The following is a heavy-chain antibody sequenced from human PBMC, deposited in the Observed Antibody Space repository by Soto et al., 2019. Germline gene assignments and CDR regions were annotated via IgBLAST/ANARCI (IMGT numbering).Heavy chain of an antibody. V-gene: IGHV4-59*08. D-gene: IGHD2-15*01. Sequence: QVQLQESGPGLVKPSETLSLTCTVSGGSISTYYWSWIRQPPGKGLEWIGYIYDSGSTDYNPSLKSRATIPVDTSKNQFSLKLSSVTAADTAVYYCARHGGRYCSGGTCYIYWHFDLWGRGTLVTVSS. CDR2: IYDSGST. CDR3: ARHGGRYCSGGTCYIYWHFDL. J-gene: IGHJ2*01. CDR1: GGSISTYY.